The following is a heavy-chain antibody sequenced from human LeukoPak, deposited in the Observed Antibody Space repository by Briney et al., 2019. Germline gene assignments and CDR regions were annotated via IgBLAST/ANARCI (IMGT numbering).Heavy chain of an antibody. J-gene: IGHJ5*02. D-gene: IGHD5-18*01. CDR1: GFTFSSYG. CDR3: ARDPNSWGYSYGWFDP. Sequence: GSLRLSCAASGFTFSSYGMSWIRQPPGKGLEWIGYIYYTGSTNYNPSLKSRVTISVDTSKNQFSLKLSSVTAADTAVYYCARDPNSWGYSYGWFDPWGQGTLVTVSS. CDR2: IYYTGST. V-gene: IGHV4-59*12.